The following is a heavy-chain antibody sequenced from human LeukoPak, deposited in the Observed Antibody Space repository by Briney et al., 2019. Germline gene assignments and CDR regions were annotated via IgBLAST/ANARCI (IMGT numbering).Heavy chain of an antibody. D-gene: IGHD3/OR15-3a*01. CDR1: GFTFSNAW. CDR3: TAGTGRSDFDY. J-gene: IGHJ4*02. CDR2: IKRKGDDGTI. Sequence: PGGSLRLSCAASGFTFSNAWMSWVRQAPGRGLEWVGRIKRKGDDGTIDYAAPVKGRLSISRDDSKNTSYLQMNSLKSEDTAVYYCTAGTGRSDFDYWGQGTLVTVSS. V-gene: IGHV3-15*01.